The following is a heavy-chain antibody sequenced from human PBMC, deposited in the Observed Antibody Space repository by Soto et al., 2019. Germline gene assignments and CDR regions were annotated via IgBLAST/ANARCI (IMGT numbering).Heavy chain of an antibody. CDR3: ARGGQLVPGDY. D-gene: IGHD6-13*01. V-gene: IGHV3-21*01. Sequence: EVQLVESGGGLVKPGGSLRLSCAASGFTCSSYSMNWVRQAPGKGLEWVSSISSSSSYIYYADSVKGRFTISRDNAKNSLYLQMNSLRAEDTAVYYCARGGQLVPGDYWGQGTLVTVSS. CDR1: GFTCSSYS. J-gene: IGHJ4*02. CDR2: ISSSSSYI.